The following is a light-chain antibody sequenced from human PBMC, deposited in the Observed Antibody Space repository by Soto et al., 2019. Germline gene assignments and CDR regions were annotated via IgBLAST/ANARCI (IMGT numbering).Light chain of an antibody. CDR1: QSISSW. CDR3: QQYNSYSQT. J-gene: IGKJ1*01. Sequence: DIQMTQSPSFVSAAVGDRVTITCRASQSISSWLAWYQQKPGKAPKLLIYDASSLESGVPSRFSGSGSGTEFTLTISSLQPDDFATYYCQQYNSYSQTFGQGTKVDI. V-gene: IGKV1-5*01. CDR2: DAS.